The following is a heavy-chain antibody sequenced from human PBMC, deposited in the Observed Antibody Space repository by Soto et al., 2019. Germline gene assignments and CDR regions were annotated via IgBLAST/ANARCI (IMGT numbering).Heavy chain of an antibody. CDR2: IDPSDSYT. V-gene: IGHV5-10-1*01. J-gene: IGHJ4*02. CDR1: GYSFTIYW. CDR3: ARHRWYYDSSGYYYLDY. D-gene: IGHD3-22*01. Sequence: PGESLKISCKGSGYSFTIYWISWVRQMPGKGLEWMGRIDPSDSYTNYSPSFQGHVTISADKSISTAYLQWSSLKASDTAMYYCARHRWYYDSSGYYYLDYWGQGTLVTVSS.